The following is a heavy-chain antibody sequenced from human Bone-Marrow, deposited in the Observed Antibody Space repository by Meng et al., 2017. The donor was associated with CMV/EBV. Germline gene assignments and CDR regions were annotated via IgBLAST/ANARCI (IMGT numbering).Heavy chain of an antibody. Sequence: SVKVSCKASGYTFTSYGISWVRQAPGQGLEWMGRIIPILGIANYAQKFQGRVTITADKSTSTAYMELSSLRSEDTAVYYCAAGHAEQLAAFDILGQGTMVTVSS. J-gene: IGHJ3*02. CDR1: GYTFTSYG. D-gene: IGHD6-13*01. V-gene: IGHV1-69*04. CDR2: IIPILGIA. CDR3: AAGHAEQLAAFDI.